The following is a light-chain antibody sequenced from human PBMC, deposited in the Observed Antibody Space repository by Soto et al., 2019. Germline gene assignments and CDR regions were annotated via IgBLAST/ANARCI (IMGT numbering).Light chain of an antibody. CDR3: CSYAGSNSWV. J-gene: IGLJ3*02. V-gene: IGLV2-23*01. CDR2: EGN. Sequence: QSVLTQPASVSESPGQSITISCTGTSSDVGYSNLVSWYQQHPGNAPKLILYEGNKRPSGVSNRFSGSKSGDTASLTISGLQAADEADYYCCSYAGSNSWVFGGGPSSPS. CDR1: SSDVGYSNL.